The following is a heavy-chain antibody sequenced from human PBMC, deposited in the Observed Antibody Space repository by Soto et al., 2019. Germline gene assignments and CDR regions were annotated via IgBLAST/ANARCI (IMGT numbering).Heavy chain of an antibody. V-gene: IGHV1-69*08. D-gene: IGHD3-10*01. CDR3: ARDRSAYGSGRTIDY. Sequence: QVQLVQSGAEVKKPGSSVKVSCKASGGTFSSYTVSWVRQSPGQGLEWMGRIVPILGVPNYAQRFQGRGTMTTAKGTTTAYLKPGSLTSEEPAVYYCARDRSAYGSGRTIDYSCPGTLVTVSS. CDR2: IVPILGVP. J-gene: IGHJ4*02. CDR1: GGTFSSYT.